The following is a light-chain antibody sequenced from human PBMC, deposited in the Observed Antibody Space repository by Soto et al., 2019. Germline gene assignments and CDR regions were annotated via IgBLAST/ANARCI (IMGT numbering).Light chain of an antibody. V-gene: IGKV1-5*01. CDR2: DAS. Sequence: DIQMTQSPSTLSAAVGDRVTITCRASQSVGGFLAWYQQKPGKAPNLLIYDASKLETGVPSRFRGSGSGTEFTLTISSLQPDDFAAYYCQHYRSYSPWAFGQGTRVEIK. J-gene: IGKJ1*01. CDR1: QSVGGF. CDR3: QHYRSYSPWA.